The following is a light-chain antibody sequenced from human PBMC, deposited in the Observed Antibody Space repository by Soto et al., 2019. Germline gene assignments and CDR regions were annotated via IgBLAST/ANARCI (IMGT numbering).Light chain of an antibody. V-gene: IGKV3-20*01. CDR3: QYYGRPPPYT. Sequence: EIVLTQSPGTLSLSPGEGATLSCRTSQSISSSYLSWFQQRPGQAPRVLIYGASNRASGIPDRFSGSGSGTDFTLTISSLEPEDFAVYYCQYYGRPPPYTFGQGTKLEIK. CDR1: QSISSSY. CDR2: GAS. J-gene: IGKJ2*01.